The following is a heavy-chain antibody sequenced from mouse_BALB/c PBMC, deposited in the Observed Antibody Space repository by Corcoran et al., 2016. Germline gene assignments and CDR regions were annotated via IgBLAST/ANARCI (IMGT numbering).Heavy chain of an antibody. D-gene: IGHD4-1*01. J-gene: IGHJ3*01. CDR1: GYTFTDYN. CDR3: ARGNELGRFAY. CDR2: INPNNGGT. V-gene: IGHV1-18*01. Sequence: EVLLQQSGPELVKTGASVKIPCKASGYTFTDYNMDWVKQSHGKSLEWIGDINPNNGGTIYNQKFKGKATLTVDKSSSTAYMELRSLTSEDTAVYYCARGNELGRFAYWGQGTLVTVSA.